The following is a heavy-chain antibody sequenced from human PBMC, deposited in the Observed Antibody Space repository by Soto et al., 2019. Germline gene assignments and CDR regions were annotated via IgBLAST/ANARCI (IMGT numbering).Heavy chain of an antibody. V-gene: IGHV3-23*01. Sequence: EVQLLESGGCLVQPGGSLRLSCAASGFTFSNYAMSWVRQAPGKGLKWVSSISGSGDRTFSADSLKGRFAISRDNSRNMLFLQISSLRADDTAVYYCAKGRRDDVLTGFYLTYFDYWGQGTQVTVPS. D-gene: IGHD3-9*01. CDR2: ISGSGDRT. J-gene: IGHJ4*02. CDR3: AKGRRDDVLTGFYLTYFDY. CDR1: GFTFSNYA.